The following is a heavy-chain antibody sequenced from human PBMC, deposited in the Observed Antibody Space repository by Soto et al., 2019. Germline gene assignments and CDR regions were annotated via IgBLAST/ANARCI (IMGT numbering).Heavy chain of an antibody. J-gene: IGHJ3*02. CDR3: ARMVPRITIFGVVRYDAFDI. D-gene: IGHD3-3*01. V-gene: IGHV2-26*01. CDR2: IFSNDEK. Sequence: QVTLKESGPVLVNPTETLTLTCTVSGFSLSNARMGVSWIRQPPGKALEWLAHIFSNDEKSYSTSLKSRLTISKDTSKSQVVLTMTNMDPVDTATYYCARMVPRITIFGVVRYDAFDIWGQGTMVTVSS. CDR1: GFSLSNARMG.